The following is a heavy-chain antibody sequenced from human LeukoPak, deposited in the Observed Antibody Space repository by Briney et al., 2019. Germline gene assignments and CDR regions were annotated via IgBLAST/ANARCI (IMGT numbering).Heavy chain of an antibody. CDR2: INHSGST. CDR3: ARAYGSGWSQPYYFDY. CDR1: GGSFSGYY. J-gene: IGHJ4*02. D-gene: IGHD6-19*01. Sequence: SETLSLICAVYGGSFSGYYRSWIRQPPGKGLEWIGEINHSGSTNYNPSLKSRVTISVDTSKNQFSLKLSSVTAADTAVYYCARAYGSGWSQPYYFDYWGQGTLVTVSS. V-gene: IGHV4-34*01.